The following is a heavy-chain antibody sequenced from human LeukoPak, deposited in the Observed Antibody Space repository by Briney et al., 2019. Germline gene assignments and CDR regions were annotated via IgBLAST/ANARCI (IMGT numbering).Heavy chain of an antibody. V-gene: IGHV3-30*18. CDR2: ISYDGSNK. Sequence: TGRSLRLSCAASGFTFSSYGMHWVRQAPGKGLEWVAVISYDGSNKYYADSVKGRFTISRDNSKNTLCLQMNSLRAEDTAVYYCAKDRGRAHSYGSFDYWGQGTLVTVSS. CDR1: GFTFSSYG. J-gene: IGHJ4*02. CDR3: AKDRGRAHSYGSFDY. D-gene: IGHD5-18*01.